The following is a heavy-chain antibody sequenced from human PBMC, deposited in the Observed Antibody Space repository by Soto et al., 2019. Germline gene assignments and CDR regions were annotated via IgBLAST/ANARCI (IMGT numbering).Heavy chain of an antibody. Sequence: SETLSLTCTVSGGSISSSSYYWGWIRQPPGKGLEWIGSIYYSGSTYYNPSLKSRVTISVDTSRNQFSLKLSSVTAADTAVYYCARPVIARDAFDIWGQGTMVTVSS. CDR1: GGSISSSSYY. D-gene: IGHD3-16*02. V-gene: IGHV4-39*01. CDR2: IYYSGST. CDR3: ARPVIARDAFDI. J-gene: IGHJ3*02.